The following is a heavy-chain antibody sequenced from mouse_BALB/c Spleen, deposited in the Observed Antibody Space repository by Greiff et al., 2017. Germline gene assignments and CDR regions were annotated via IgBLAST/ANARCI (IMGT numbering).Heavy chain of an antibody. CDR2: IAPGSGST. J-gene: IGHJ1*01. CDR3: ARGPSTVRWWDFDV. D-gene: IGHD1-1*01. CDR1: GYTFTSYW. Sequence: DLVKPGASVKLSCKASGYTFTSYWINWIKPRPGQGLEWIGRIAPGSGSTYYNEMFKGEATLTVDTSSSTAYIQLSSLSSEDSAVYFCARGPSTVRWWDFDVWGAGTTVTVSS. V-gene: IGHV1S41*01.